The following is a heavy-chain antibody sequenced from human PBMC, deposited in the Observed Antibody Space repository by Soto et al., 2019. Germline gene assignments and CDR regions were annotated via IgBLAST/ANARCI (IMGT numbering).Heavy chain of an antibody. CDR3: XXXANGWFSAFDI. J-gene: IGHJ3*02. D-gene: IGHD6-19*01. CDR2: ISGSGGTT. V-gene: IGHV3-23*01. CDR1: GFTFSSYA. Sequence: EVQLLESGGGLVQPGGSLRLSCAASGFTFSSYAMSWVRQAPGKGLEWVSAISGSGGTTYYADSVKGRFTFSRDNSKXXXXXXXXXXXXXXXXXXXXXXXANGWFSAFDIWGQGTMVTVSS.